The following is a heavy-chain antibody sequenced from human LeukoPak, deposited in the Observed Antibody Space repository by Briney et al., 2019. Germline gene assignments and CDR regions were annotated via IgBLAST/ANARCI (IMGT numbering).Heavy chain of an antibody. D-gene: IGHD2-2*02. V-gene: IGHV1-18*01. CDR2: ISAYNGNT. CDR1: GYTFTSYG. Sequence: ASVKVSCKASGYTFTSYGISWVRQAPGQGLEWMGWISAYNGNTNYAQKLQGRVTMTTDTSTSTAYMELRSLRSEDTAVYYCATDRPLVVVPAAIRGTGYMDVWGKGTTVTVSS. CDR3: ATDRPLVVVPAAIRGTGYMDV. J-gene: IGHJ6*03.